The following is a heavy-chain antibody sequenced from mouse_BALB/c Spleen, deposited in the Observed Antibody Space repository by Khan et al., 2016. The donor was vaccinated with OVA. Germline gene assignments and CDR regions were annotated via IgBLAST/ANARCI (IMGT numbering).Heavy chain of an antibody. CDR3: AGRETGRDTLWFAS. CDR2: INPSNGGT. CDR1: GYTFTSYY. D-gene: IGHD3-2*01. J-gene: IGHJ3*01. Sequence: QVQLQQSGAELVKPGASVKLSCKASGYTFTSYYMYWLKQRPGQGLEWIGEINPSNGGTNFNEKLKSKATLTVDKSSRSAYMQLSSLTFEDSGVYYCAGRETGRDTLWFASWGQGTLVTVAA. V-gene: IGHV1S81*02.